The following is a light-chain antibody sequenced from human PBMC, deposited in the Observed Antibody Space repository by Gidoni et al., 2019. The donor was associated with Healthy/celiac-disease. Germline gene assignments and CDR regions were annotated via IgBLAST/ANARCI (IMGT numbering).Light chain of an antibody. CDR3: QQYYSTPLT. V-gene: IGKV4-1*01. Sequence: DSLAVSLGERAAINCKSSQSVLYSSNNKNYLAWYQQKPGQPPKLLIYWASTRESGVPDRFSGSGSGTDFTLTISSLQAEDVAVYYCQQYYSTPLTFGPGTKVDIK. CDR2: WAS. CDR1: QSVLYSSNNKNY. J-gene: IGKJ3*01.